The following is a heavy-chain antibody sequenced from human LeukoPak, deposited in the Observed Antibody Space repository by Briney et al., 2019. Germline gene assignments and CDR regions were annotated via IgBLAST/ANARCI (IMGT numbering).Heavy chain of an antibody. D-gene: IGHD3-10*01. V-gene: IGHV3-23*01. CDR2: ISGSGGST. CDR3: AREVMATMVRGVSYYFDY. CDR1: GFTFSSYA. J-gene: IGHJ4*02. Sequence: GGSLRLSCAASGFTFSSYAMSWVRQAPGKGLEWVSAISGSGGSTYYADSVKGRFTISRDNAKNSPYLQMNSLRAEDTAVYYCAREVMATMVRGVSYYFDYWGQGTLVTVSS.